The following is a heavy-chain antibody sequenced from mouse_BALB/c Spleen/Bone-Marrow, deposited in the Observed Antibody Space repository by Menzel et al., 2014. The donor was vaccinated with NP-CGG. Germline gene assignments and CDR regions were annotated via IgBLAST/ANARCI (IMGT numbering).Heavy chain of an antibody. D-gene: IGHD2-1*01. J-gene: IGHJ4*01. V-gene: IGHV1S41*01. CDR3: ARFPIYYGNYGAMDY. CDR2: IAPGSGST. CDR1: GYTFTSYW. Sequence: DLVKPGASVKLSCKASGYTFTSYWINRIKQRPGQGLEWIGRIAPGSGSTYYNEMFKGKATPTVDTSSSTAYIQLSSLSSEDSAVYFCARFPIYYGNYGAMDYWGQGTSVTVSS.